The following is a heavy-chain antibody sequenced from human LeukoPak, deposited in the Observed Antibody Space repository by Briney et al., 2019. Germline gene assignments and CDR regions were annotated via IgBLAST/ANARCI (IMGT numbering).Heavy chain of an antibody. Sequence: SETLSLSCTASGGSISSSSYYWGRIRQPPGKGVERIGSIYYSGSTYYNPSLKSRVTISVDTSKNQFSLKLSSVTAADSAVYYCARPAPPVAGWGRASDMWGQGTMVTVSS. CDR3: ARPAPPVAGWGRASDM. D-gene: IGHD6-19*01. J-gene: IGHJ3*02. CDR2: IYYSGST. V-gene: IGHV4-39*07. CDR1: GGSISSSSYY.